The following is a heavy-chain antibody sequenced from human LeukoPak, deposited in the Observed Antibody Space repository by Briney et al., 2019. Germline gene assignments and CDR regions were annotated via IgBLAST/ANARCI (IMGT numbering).Heavy chain of an antibody. CDR2: IRNSDGMT. J-gene: IGHJ4*02. V-gene: IGHV3-23*01. CDR1: GFSINTYT. CDR3: TRNSGWYGIS. D-gene: IGHD6-19*01. Sequence: GGSLRLSCDASGFSINTYTMYWVRQAPGQGLEWVSGIRNSDGMTYYADSVRGWFTISRDNSKNTLYLQLSSLRADDTAVYYCTRNSGWYGISWGQGTLVTVSS.